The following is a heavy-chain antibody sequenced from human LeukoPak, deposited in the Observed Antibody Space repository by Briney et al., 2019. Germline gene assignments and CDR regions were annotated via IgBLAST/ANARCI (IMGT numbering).Heavy chain of an antibody. CDR2: ISYDGSNK. D-gene: IGHD5-12*01. V-gene: IGHV3-30-3*01. CDR1: GFTFSSYA. CDR3: ARSPPPSGGATTRGALVY. Sequence: GGSLRLSCAASGFTFSSYAMHWVRQAPGKGLEWVAVISYDGSNKYYADSVKGRFTISRDNSKNTLYLQMNSLRAEDTAVYYCARSPPPSGGATTRGALVYWGQGTLVTVSS. J-gene: IGHJ4*02.